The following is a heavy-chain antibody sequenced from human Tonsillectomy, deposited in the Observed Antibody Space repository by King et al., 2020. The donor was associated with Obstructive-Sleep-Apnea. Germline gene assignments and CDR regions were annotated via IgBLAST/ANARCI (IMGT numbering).Heavy chain of an antibody. V-gene: IGHV3-30*04. J-gene: IGHJ4*02. Sequence: VQLVESGGGVVQPGRSLRLSCAASGFTFSSYALHWVRQAPGKGLEWVAVISYDGSNKNYADSVKGRFTISRDKSKNTLYLQMNSLRSEDTGVYYCARDRLGAAAGTGPARPDYWGQGTLVTVSS. CDR1: GFTFSSYA. CDR2: ISYDGSNK. D-gene: IGHD6-13*01. CDR3: ARDRLGAAAGTGPARPDY.